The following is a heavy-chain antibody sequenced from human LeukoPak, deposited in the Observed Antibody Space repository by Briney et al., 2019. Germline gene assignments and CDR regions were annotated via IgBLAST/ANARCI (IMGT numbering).Heavy chain of an antibody. CDR1: GFTVSSNY. CDR3: AKGSGTTSGY. CDR2: ISGSGGST. D-gene: IGHD1-1*01. V-gene: IGHV3-23*01. J-gene: IGHJ4*02. Sequence: PGGSLRLSCAASGFTVSSNYMSWVRQAPGKGLEWVSAISGSGGSTYYADSVKGRFTISRDNSKNTLYLQMNSLRAEDTAVYYCAKGSGTTSGYWGQGTLVTVSS.